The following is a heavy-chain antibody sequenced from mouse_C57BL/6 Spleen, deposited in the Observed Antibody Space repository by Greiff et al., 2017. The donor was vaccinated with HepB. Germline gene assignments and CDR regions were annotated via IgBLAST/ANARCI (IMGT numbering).Heavy chain of an antibody. CDR3: ARKGTAQAPYAMDY. Sequence: VQLQQSGAELVKPGASVKLSCKASGYTFTSYWMHWVKQRPGQGLEWIGMIHHNSGSTNYNEKFKSKATLTVDKSSSTAYMQLSSLTSEDSAVYYFARKGTAQAPYAMDYWGQGTSVTVSS. V-gene: IGHV1-64*01. J-gene: IGHJ4*01. CDR1: GYTFTSYW. D-gene: IGHD3-2*02. CDR2: IHHNSGST.